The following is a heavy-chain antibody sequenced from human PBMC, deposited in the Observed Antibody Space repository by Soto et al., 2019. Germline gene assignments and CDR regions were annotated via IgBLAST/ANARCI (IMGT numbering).Heavy chain of an antibody. CDR2: ISASNGDT. V-gene: IGHV1-18*01. J-gene: IGHJ6*03. CDR3: ARMLRGSSFDFYHYIDV. Sequence: QVQLVQSGPEVKKPGASVKVSCKASGYTFTSHGVSWVRQAPGQGLEWMGGISASNGDTNYAQKLQGRVTVTTDTSTSTAYMELRGLRPEDTAVYYCARMLRGSSFDFYHYIDVWGTGTTVTVSS. D-gene: IGHD3-10*01. CDR1: GYTFTSHG.